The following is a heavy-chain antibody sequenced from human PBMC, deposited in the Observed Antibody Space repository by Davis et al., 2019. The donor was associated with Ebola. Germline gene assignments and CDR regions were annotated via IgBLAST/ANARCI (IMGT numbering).Heavy chain of an antibody. CDR3: ARGIGGADDY. J-gene: IGHJ4*02. CDR1: GYTFTGYY. V-gene: IGHV1-2*06. D-gene: IGHD1-26*01. Sequence: GESLKISCKGSGYTFTGYYMHWVRQAPGQGLEWMGRINPNSGGTNYAQKFQGRVTITADKSTSTAYMELSSLRSEDTAVYYCARGIGGADDYWGQGTLVTVSS. CDR2: INPNSGGT.